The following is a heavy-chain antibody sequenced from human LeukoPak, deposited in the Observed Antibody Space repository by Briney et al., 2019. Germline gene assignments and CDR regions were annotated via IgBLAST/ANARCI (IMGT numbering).Heavy chain of an antibody. CDR1: GFTVSSNY. D-gene: IGHD6-25*01. CDR2: IYSGGST. V-gene: IGHV3-66*01. J-gene: IGHJ3*02. Sequence: GGSLRLSCAASGFTVSSNYMSWARQAPGKGLEWVSVIYSGGSTYYADSVKGRFTISRDNSKNTLYLQMNSLRAEDTAVYYCARGVRRRPDAFDIWGQGTMVTVSS. CDR3: ARGVRRRPDAFDI.